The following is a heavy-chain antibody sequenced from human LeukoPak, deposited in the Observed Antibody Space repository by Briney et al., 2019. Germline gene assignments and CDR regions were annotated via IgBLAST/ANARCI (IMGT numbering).Heavy chain of an antibody. CDR1: GFTFSSYG. J-gene: IGHJ5*02. V-gene: IGHV3-33*01. D-gene: IGHD2-2*01. CDR3: ARSRLVVVPAANWFDP. CDR2: IWYDGSNK. Sequence: GGSLRLSCAASGFTFSSYGMHWVRQAPGKGLERVAVIWYDGSNKYYADSVKGRFTISRDNSKNPLYLQMNSLRAEDTAVYYCARSRLVVVPAANWFDPWGQGTLVTVSS.